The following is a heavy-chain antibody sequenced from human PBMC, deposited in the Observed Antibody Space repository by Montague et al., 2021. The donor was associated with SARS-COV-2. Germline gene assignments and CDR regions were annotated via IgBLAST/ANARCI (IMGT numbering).Heavy chain of an antibody. CDR2: MYYSGST. V-gene: IGHV4-39*07. Sequence: SETLSLTCTVSGGSISSSNYYWGWIRQPPGKGLEWIGNMYYSGSTYYNPSLKSRVTISIDTSKNQFSLKLSSVTAAGTAVYYCARDDIVLQGVTKGMDVWGKGTTVTVSS. CDR1: GGSISSSNYY. CDR3: ARDDIVLQGVTKGMDV. J-gene: IGHJ6*04. D-gene: IGHD3-10*01.